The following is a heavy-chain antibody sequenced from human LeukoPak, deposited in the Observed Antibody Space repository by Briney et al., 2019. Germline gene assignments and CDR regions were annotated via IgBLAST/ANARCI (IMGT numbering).Heavy chain of an antibody. J-gene: IGHJ4*02. CDR1: GFTFSSYS. CDR3: ARDRNYYDTYYFDY. V-gene: IGHV3-21*01. Sequence: TGGSLRLSCAASGFTFSSYSMNWVRQAPGKGLEWVSSISSSSSYIYYADSVKGRFTISRDNAKNSLYLQMNSLRAEDTAVYYCARDRNYYDTYYFDYWGQGTLVTVSS. D-gene: IGHD3-22*01. CDR2: ISSSSSYI.